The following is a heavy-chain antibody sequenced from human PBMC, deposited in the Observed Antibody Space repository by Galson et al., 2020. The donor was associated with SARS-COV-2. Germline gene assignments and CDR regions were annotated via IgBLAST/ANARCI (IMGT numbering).Heavy chain of an antibody. CDR2: IYFSEST. V-gene: IGHV4-4*02. Sequence: SETLSLTCEVSRGSIRTSNWWSWVRQIPGKGLEWIGEIYFSESTNYNPSLKNRASILIDKSKNQFSLILKSVTAADTAVYYCARQEGPAVYYGMDVWGRGTMVTVSS. CDR3: ARQEGPAVYYGMDV. J-gene: IGHJ6*02. CDR1: RGSIRTSNW.